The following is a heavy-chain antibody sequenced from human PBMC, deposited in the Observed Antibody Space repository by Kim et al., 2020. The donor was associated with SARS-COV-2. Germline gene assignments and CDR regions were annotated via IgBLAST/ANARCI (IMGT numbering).Heavy chain of an antibody. V-gene: IGHV3-23*01. CDR2: IIDNGSSA. CDR1: GFTFSNYG. CDR3: GKCSGGNCSDYYFDY. J-gene: IGHJ4*02. D-gene: IGHD2-15*01. Sequence: GGSLRLSCAASGFTFSNYGMSWVRQAPGKGLEWVSGIIDNGSSANYIDSVKGRFTISRDNSKNTVYLQMNSLRVEDRAVYYCGKCSGGNCSDYYFDYWSQSPRLTLPS.